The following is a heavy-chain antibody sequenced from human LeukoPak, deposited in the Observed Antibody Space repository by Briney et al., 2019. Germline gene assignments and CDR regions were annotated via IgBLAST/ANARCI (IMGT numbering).Heavy chain of an antibody. D-gene: IGHD1-26*01. CDR3: ARDWEGLDY. Sequence: SQTLSLTCAISGDSVSSNSVAWNWIRQSPSRGLEWLGRTYYRSEWYSDYAVSVRGRITIKPDTSKNQLSLQLNSVTPEDTAEYYCARDWEGLDYWGQGTLVTVSS. CDR1: GDSVSSNSVA. V-gene: IGHV6-1*01. J-gene: IGHJ4*02. CDR2: TYYRSEWYS.